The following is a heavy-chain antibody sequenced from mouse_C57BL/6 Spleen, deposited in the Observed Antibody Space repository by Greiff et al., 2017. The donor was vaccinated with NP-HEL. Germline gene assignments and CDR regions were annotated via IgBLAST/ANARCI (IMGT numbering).Heavy chain of an antibody. CDR3: ARPEVKLRCFDY. Sequence: QVQLQQSGAELVKPGASVKLSCKASGYTLTEYTIHWVKQRSGQGLEWIGWFYPGSGSIKYNEKFKDKATLTADKTSSAVYMERSRLTSEDSAVYICARPEVKLRCFDYWGQGTTLTFSS. CDR2: FYPGSGSI. V-gene: IGHV1-62-2*01. D-gene: IGHD1-1*01. CDR1: GYTLTEYT. J-gene: IGHJ2*01.